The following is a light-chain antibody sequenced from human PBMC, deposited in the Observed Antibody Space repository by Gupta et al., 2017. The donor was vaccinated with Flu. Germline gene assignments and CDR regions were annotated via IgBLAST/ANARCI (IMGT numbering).Light chain of an antibody. CDR1: SSNIGSSY. V-gene: IGLV1-47*01. CDR2: RNN. Sequence: QSVLTQPPSASGTPGQRVTISCSGSSSNIGSSYVYWYQQPPGMAPNLLIYRNNQRPSGVPDRFSGSKSGTSASLAIIWLRAEDEADYYCAAWDDSRSGRVFGGGTKLTVL. CDR3: AAWDDSRSGRV. J-gene: IGLJ3*02.